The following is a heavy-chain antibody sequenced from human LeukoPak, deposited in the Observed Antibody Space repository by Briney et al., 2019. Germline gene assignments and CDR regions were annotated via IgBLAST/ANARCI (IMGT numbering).Heavy chain of an antibody. V-gene: IGHV3-48*04. D-gene: IGHD2-15*01. J-gene: IGHJ4*02. CDR2: ISSSGSTI. CDR1: GFTFSSYS. CDR3: AKWGCSGGSCYPFAY. Sequence: GGSLRLSCAASGFTFSSYSMNWVRQAPGKGLEWVSYISSSGSTIYYADSVKGRFTISRDNAKNTLYLQMNSLRAEDTAVYYCAKWGCSGGSCYPFAYWGQGTLATVSS.